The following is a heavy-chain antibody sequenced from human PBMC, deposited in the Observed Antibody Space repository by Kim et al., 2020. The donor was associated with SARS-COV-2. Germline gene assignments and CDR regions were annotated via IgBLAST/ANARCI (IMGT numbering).Heavy chain of an antibody. CDR1: GYTFTSYD. J-gene: IGHJ3*02. CDR3: ARGPLRKYYYDSSGQRGALGAFDI. V-gene: IGHV1-8*01. CDR2: MNPNSGNT. D-gene: IGHD3-22*01. Sequence: ASVKVSCKASGYTFTSYDINWVRQATGQGLEWMGWMNPNSGNTGYAQKFQGRVTMTRNTSISTAYMELSSLRSEDTAVYYCARGPLRKYYYDSSGQRGALGAFDIWGQGTMVTVSS.